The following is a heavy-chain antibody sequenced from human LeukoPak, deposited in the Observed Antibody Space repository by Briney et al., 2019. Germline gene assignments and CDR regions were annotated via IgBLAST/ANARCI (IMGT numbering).Heavy chain of an antibody. CDR1: GYTFISYG. CDR3: ATVLLRAENWFDP. Sequence: ASVKVSFKASGYTFISYGISWVRQAPGQGLEWMGFISGYDGTTNYAQQFQGRVTMTTDTSTSTAYMELSSLRSEDTAVYYCATVLLRAENWFDPWGKGTVVSVS. V-gene: IGHV1-18*01. D-gene: IGHD2-15*01. CDR2: ISGYDGTT. J-gene: IGHJ5*02.